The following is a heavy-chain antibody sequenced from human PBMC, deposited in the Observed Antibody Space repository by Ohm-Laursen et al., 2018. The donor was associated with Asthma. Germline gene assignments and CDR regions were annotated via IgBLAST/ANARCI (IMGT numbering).Heavy chain of an antibody. J-gene: IGHJ4*02. CDR3: AKALHSGYDLPYYFDY. CDR1: GFTFDDYA. V-gene: IGHV3-9*01. D-gene: IGHD5-12*01. CDR2: ISWNSGSI. Sequence: SLRLSCAASGFTFDDYAMHWVRQAPGKGLEWVSGISWNSGSIGYADSVKGRFTISRDSAKNSLYLQMNSLRAEDTALYYCAKALHSGYDLPYYFDYWGQGTLVTVSS.